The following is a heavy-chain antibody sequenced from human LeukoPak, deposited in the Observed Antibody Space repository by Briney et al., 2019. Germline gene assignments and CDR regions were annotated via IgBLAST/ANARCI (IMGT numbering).Heavy chain of an antibody. Sequence: SETLSLTCTVSGYSISSGYYWGWIRQPPVKGLEWIGSIYHSGSTYYNPSLKSRVTISVDTSKIQFSLKLSSVTAADTAVYYCARGIASWYYFDYWGQGSLVTVSS. CDR2: IYHSGST. CDR1: GYSISSGYY. J-gene: IGHJ4*02. D-gene: IGHD6-13*01. V-gene: IGHV4-38-2*02. CDR3: ARGIASWYYFDY.